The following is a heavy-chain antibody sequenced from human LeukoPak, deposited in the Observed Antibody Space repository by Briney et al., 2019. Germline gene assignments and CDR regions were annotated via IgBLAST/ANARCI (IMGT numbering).Heavy chain of an antibody. CDR1: GFTFSSYA. J-gene: IGHJ2*01. CDR3: ARELRTTAETSFDL. CDR2: ISYDGSNK. Sequence: GGSLRLSCAASGFTFSSYAMHWVRQAPGKGLEWVAVISYDGSNKYYADSVKGRFTISRDNSKNTLYLQMNSLRSEDTAVYYCARELRTTAETSFDLWGRGTLVTVSS. V-gene: IGHV3-30-3*01. D-gene: IGHD4-11*01.